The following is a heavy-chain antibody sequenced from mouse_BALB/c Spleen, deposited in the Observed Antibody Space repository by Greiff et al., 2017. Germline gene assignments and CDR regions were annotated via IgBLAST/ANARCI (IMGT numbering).Heavy chain of an antibody. CDR2: ISTYYGNT. Sequence: VQLQQSGPELVRPGVSVKISCKGSGYTFTDYAMHWVKQSHAKSLEWIGVISTYYGNTNYNQKFKGKATMTVDKSSSTAYMELARLTSEDSAIYYCGRSGDYYYGSSFGAYWGQGTLVTVSA. J-gene: IGHJ3*01. CDR1: GYTFTDYA. CDR3: GRSGDYYYGSSFGAY. D-gene: IGHD1-1*01. V-gene: IGHV1-67*01.